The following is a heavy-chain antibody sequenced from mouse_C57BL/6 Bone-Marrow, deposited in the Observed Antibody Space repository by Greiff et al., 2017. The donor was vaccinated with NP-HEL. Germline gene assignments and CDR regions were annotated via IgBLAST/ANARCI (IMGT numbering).Heavy chain of an antibody. CDR3: TTGYSNYAYAMDY. J-gene: IGHJ4*01. D-gene: IGHD2-5*01. CDR1: GFNIKVDY. Sequence: VQLQQSGAELVRPGASVKLSCTASGFNIKVDYMHWVKQRPEQGLEWIGWIDPENGDTEYASKFQGKATITADTSSNTAYLQLSSLTSEDTAVYYCTTGYSNYAYAMDYWGQGTSVTVSS. V-gene: IGHV14-4*01. CDR2: IDPENGDT.